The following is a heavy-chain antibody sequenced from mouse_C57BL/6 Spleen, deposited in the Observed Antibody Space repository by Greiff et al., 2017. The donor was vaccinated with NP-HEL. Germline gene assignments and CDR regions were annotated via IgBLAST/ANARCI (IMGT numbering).Heavy chain of an antibody. CDR3: ARATTGGGYAMDY. CDR1: GYTFTSYW. J-gene: IGHJ4*01. Sequence: QVQLQQPGAELVRPGSSVKLSCKASGYTFTSYWMHWVKQRPIQGLEWIGNIDPSDSETHYNQKFKDKATLTVDKSSSTAYMQLSSLTSEDSAVYYCARATTGGGYAMDYWGQGTSVTVSS. CDR2: IDPSDSET. D-gene: IGHD1-1*01. V-gene: IGHV1-52*01.